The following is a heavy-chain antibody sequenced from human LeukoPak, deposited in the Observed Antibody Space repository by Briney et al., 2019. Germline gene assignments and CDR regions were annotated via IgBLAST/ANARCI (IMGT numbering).Heavy chain of an antibody. V-gene: IGHV1-46*01. CDR3: AKDSKKWCPTAPYDY. CDR1: GYTFTSYY. J-gene: IGHJ4*02. D-gene: IGHD2-15*01. Sequence: AAVTVSCKASGYTFTSYYMYWVRQAPGQGLEWVGLINPSGSSTSYAQKFQSRLSLTRDMTTSTDYMELNSMRAEDAAVYYCAKDSKKWCPTAPYDYWGQGTLVTVSS. CDR2: INPSGSST.